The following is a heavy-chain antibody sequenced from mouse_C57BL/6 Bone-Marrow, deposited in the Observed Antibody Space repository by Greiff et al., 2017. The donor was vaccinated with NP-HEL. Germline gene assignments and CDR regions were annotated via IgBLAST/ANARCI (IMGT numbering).Heavy chain of an antibody. CDR1: GFTFSSYG. V-gene: IGHV5-6*02. Sequence: DVMLVESGGDLVKPGGSLKLSCAASGFTFSSYGMSWVRQTPDKRLEWVATISSGGSYTYYPDSVKGRFTISRDNAKNTLYLQMSSLKSEDTAMYYCARQRAPYFDDWGQGTTLTVSS. D-gene: IGHD3-3*01. CDR2: ISSGGSYT. CDR3: ARQRAPYFDD. J-gene: IGHJ2*01.